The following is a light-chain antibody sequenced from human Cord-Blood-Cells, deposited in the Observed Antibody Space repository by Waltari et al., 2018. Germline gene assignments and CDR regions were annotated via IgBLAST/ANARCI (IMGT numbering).Light chain of an antibody. J-gene: IGKJ1*01. Sequence: EIVLTQSPDTLSLSPGERATLSCRASQSVSSYLAWYQQKPGQAPRLLIYDASNRATGIPARFSGSGSGTDFTLTISSLEPEDFAVYYCQQRSNWPPTFG. CDR1: QSVSSY. CDR2: DAS. V-gene: IGKV3-11*01. CDR3: QQRSNWPPT.